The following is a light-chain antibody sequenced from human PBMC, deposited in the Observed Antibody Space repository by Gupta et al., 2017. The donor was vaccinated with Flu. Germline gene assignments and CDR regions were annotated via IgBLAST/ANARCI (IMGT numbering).Light chain of an antibody. Sequence: MTQSPSSLSASVGDRLTITCPASQTISSYLNWYQQKPGKAPKLRIDAASSLQSGVPSRFSVSGSGTDFTLTISRLQPEDVATYYCQRTYSTPPITFGEGTRVEIK. V-gene: IGKV1-39*01. CDR1: QTISSY. CDR3: QRTYSTPPIT. CDR2: AAS. J-gene: IGKJ4*01.